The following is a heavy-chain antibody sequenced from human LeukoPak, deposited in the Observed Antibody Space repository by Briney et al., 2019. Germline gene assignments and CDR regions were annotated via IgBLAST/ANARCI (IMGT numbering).Heavy chain of an antibody. D-gene: IGHD6-13*01. CDR3: ARAYTSSCRWFDP. V-gene: IGHV4-31*03. J-gene: IGHJ5*02. Sequence: PSQTLSLTCTVSGGSISSGGYYWSWIRQHPGEGLEWIGYIYYSGSTYYNPSLKSRVTISVDTSKNQFSLKVSSVTAADTAVYYCARAYTSSCRWFDPWGQGTLVTVSS. CDR1: GGSISSGGYY. CDR2: IYYSGST.